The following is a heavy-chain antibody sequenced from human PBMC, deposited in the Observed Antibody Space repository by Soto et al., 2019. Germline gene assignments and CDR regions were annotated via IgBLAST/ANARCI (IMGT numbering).Heavy chain of an antibody. Sequence: QVQLQESGPGLVKPSQTLSLTCTVSGGSISSGGYYWSWIRQHPGKGLEWIGYIYYSGSTYYNPSLKRRVTISVDTSKNQFSLKLSSVTAADTAVYYCARDEFRLNTSTASILYGMDVWGQGTTVTVSS. CDR1: GGSISSGGYY. J-gene: IGHJ6*02. D-gene: IGHD3-10*01. CDR3: ARDEFRLNTSTASILYGMDV. V-gene: IGHV4-31*03. CDR2: IYYSGST.